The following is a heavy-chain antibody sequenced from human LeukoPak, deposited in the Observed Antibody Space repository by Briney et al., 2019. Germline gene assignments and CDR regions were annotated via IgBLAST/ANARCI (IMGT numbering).Heavy chain of an antibody. CDR1: GGSISSYY. V-gene: IGHV4-59*01. CDR3: ATLYAGGNY. D-gene: IGHD3-16*01. Sequence: SETLSHTCTVSGGSISSYYWSWIRQPPRKGLEWIGYIYYSGSTNYNPSLKSRVTISVDTSENQFSLKLSSVTAADTAVYYCATLYAGGNYWGQGTLVTVSS. J-gene: IGHJ4*02. CDR2: IYYSGST.